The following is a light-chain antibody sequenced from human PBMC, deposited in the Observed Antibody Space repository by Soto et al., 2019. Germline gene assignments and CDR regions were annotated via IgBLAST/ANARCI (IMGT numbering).Light chain of an antibody. CDR1: SSDIGGYYY. Sequence: QSVLTQPASVSGSPGQSITISCTGTSSDIGGYYYVSWYQHHPGKAPKLLIYQVTNRPSRVSNRFSGSKSGNTASLTISGLQAEDEADYYCSSYTVSVAPYVFXTGTKVTVL. V-gene: IGLV2-14*01. CDR2: QVT. J-gene: IGLJ1*01. CDR3: SSYTVSVAPYV.